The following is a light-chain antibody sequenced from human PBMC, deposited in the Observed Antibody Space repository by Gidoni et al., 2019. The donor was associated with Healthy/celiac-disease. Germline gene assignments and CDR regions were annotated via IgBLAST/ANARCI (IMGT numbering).Light chain of an antibody. J-gene: IGKJ1*01. CDR3: QQYGSSPEWT. CDR2: GAS. Sequence: EIVLTQSPGPLSLSPGERATLSCRASQSVSSSYLAWYQQKPGQAPRLLIYGASSRATGIPDRFSGSGSGTDFTLTISRLEPEDFAVYYCQQYGSSPEWTFGQGTKVEIK. V-gene: IGKV3-20*01. CDR1: QSVSSSY.